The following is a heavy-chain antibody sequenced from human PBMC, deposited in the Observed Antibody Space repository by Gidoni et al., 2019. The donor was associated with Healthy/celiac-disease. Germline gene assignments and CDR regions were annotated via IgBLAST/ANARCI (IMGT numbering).Heavy chain of an antibody. CDR2: MNPNSGNT. D-gene: IGHD3-22*01. CDR1: GYTFTSYD. Sequence: QVQLVQSGAEVKKPGASVKDSCKASGYTFTSYDINWVRQATGQGLEWMGWMNPNSGNTGYAQKFQGRVTMTRNTSISTAYMELSSLRSEDTAVYYCARGRSRRSYDSSGYYYNYWGQGTLVTVSS. V-gene: IGHV1-8*01. J-gene: IGHJ4*02. CDR3: ARGRSRRSYDSSGYYYNY.